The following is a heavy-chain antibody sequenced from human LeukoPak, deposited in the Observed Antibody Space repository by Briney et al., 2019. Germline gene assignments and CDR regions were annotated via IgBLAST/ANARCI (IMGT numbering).Heavy chain of an antibody. CDR1: GYSISSGYY. CDR3: ARMSEGATTLVSAFDI. D-gene: IGHD1-26*01. CDR2: IYHSGST. V-gene: IGHV4-38-2*01. J-gene: IGHJ3*02. Sequence: SQTLYPTCAVSGYSISSGYYWGWIRQPPGKGLELIGSIYHSGSTYYNPSLKSRVTISVDTSKNQFSLKLSSVTAADTAVYYCARMSEGATTLVSAFDIWGQGTMVTVSS.